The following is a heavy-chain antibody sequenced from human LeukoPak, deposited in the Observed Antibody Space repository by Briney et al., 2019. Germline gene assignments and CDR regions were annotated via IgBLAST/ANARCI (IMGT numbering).Heavy chain of an antibody. CDR1: GFTFSNHW. V-gene: IGHV3-7*03. CDR2: IKQDGSEK. CDR3: ATYYDSSGYYYFDY. J-gene: IGHJ4*02. D-gene: IGHD3-22*01. Sequence: GGSLRLSCAASGFTFSNHWMGWVRQAPGKGLEWVANIKQDGSEKYYVDSVKGRFTISRDNAKNSLYLQMNSLRAEDTAVYYCATYYDSSGYYYFDYWGQGTLVTVSS.